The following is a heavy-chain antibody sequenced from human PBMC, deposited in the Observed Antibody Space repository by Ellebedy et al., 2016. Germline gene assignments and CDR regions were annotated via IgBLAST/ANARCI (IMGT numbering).Heavy chain of an antibody. Sequence: GGSLRLSXAASGFTFSSFAMSWVRQAPGKGLEWVSSISSSSSYIYYADSVKGRFTISRDNAKNSLYLQMNSLRAEDTAVYYCARERRGSIAAAGDYYYYGMDVWGQGTTVTVSS. CDR2: ISSSSSYI. CDR3: ARERRGSIAAAGDYYYYGMDV. CDR1: GFTFSSFA. D-gene: IGHD6-13*01. V-gene: IGHV3-21*01. J-gene: IGHJ6*02.